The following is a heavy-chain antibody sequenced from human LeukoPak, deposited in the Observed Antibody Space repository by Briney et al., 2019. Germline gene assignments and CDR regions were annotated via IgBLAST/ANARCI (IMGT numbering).Heavy chain of an antibody. V-gene: IGHV3-21*01. Sequence: GGSLRLSCAASGFTFSSHPMSWVRQAPGKGLEWVSSITSRSTYYADLVKGRFTISRDNAENSLYLQINSLRAEDTAVYYCARERVTTTAFDIWGQGTMVTVSS. CDR2: ITSRSTY. CDR1: GFTFSSHP. J-gene: IGHJ3*02. CDR3: ARERVTTTAFDI. D-gene: IGHD5-12*01.